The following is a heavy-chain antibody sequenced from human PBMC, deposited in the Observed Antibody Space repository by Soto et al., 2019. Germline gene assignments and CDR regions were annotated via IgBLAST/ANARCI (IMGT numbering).Heavy chain of an antibody. D-gene: IGHD3-22*01. J-gene: IGHJ4*02. Sequence: GGSLRLSCAASGFTFSGYCMHWVRQAPGKGLEWVAVIWYDGSNKYYADSVKGRFTISRDNSKNTLYLQMNSLRAEDTAVYYCARALMIVAALDYWGQGTLVTVSS. CDR3: ARALMIVAALDY. CDR2: IWYDGSNK. V-gene: IGHV3-33*01. CDR1: GFTFSGYC.